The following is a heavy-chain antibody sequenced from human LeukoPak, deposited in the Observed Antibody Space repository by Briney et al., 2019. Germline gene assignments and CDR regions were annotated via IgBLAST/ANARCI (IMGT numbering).Heavy chain of an antibody. CDR3: ARTPSRTLIAAAGTDFDF. J-gene: IGHJ4*02. D-gene: IGHD6-13*01. CDR1: GGSISSGGNY. CDR2: IYYSGST. Sequence: PSETLSLTCTVSGGSISSGGNYWSWIRQHPGKGLGWIGYIYYSGSTYYNPSLKSRVTISVDTSKNQFSLKLSSVTAADTAVYYCARTPSRTLIAAAGTDFDFWGQGTLVTVSS. V-gene: IGHV4-31*03.